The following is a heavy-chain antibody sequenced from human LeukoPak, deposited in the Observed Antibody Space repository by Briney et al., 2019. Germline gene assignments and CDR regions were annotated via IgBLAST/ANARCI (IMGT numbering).Heavy chain of an antibody. J-gene: IGHJ4*02. CDR2: INHSGST. CDR1: GGSFSGYY. D-gene: IGHD7-27*01. CDR3: ARAPGDPLYYFDY. Sequence: SETLSLTCAVYGGSFSGYYWSWIRQPPGKGLEWIGEINHSGSTNYNPSLKSRVTISVDTSKNQFSLNLNSVTAADTAVYYCARAPGDPLYYFDYWGQGTLVTVSS. V-gene: IGHV4-34*01.